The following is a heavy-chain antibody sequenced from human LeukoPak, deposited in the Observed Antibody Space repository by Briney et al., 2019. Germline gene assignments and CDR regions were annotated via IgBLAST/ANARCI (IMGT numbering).Heavy chain of an antibody. D-gene: IGHD5-24*01. CDR2: IYYSGST. V-gene: IGHV4-59*01. J-gene: IGHJ4*02. Sequence: PSETLSLTCTISGGTITSYHWSWVRQPPGKGLEWVGYIYYSGSTNYNPSLKSRVTISVDTSKNQFYLNLRSVTAADTAVYYCARGSRDGYNHFDYWGQGTLVTVSS. CDR1: GGTITSYH. CDR3: ARGSRDGYNHFDY.